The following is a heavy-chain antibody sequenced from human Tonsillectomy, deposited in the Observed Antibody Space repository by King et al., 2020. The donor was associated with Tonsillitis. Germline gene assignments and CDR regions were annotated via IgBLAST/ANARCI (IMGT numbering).Heavy chain of an antibody. CDR3: TRRVVAASRGMDV. D-gene: IGHD2-15*01. CDR1: GFTLICSA. V-gene: IGHV3-73*02. Sequence: VQLVESGGGLVQPGGSLKLSCAASGFTLICSAMHWVRQASGKGLEWVGRISSKANSYAAVYSASVKGKVTISRDDSKKTACRQMNSLKTEDTAVYYCTRRVVAASRGMDVWGQGTTVTVSS. CDR2: ISSKANSYAA. J-gene: IGHJ6*02.